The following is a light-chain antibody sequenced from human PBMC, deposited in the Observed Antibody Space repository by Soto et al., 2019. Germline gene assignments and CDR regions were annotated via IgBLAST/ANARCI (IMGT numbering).Light chain of an antibody. CDR2: EGT. V-gene: IGLV2-23*01. J-gene: IGLJ1*01. CDR3: CSYASSSTYV. Sequence: QSVLAPPASVFWAPWQAVTISRPGTNSDVGSYNLVSWYQQHPGKAPKLMIYEGTKRPSGVSDRFSGSRSGNTASLTISGLQAEDEADYYCCSYASSSTYVFGTGTKVTVL. CDR1: NSDVGSYNL.